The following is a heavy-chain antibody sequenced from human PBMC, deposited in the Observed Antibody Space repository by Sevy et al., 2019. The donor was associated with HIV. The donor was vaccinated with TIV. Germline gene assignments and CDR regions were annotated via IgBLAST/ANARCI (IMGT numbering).Heavy chain of an antibody. Sequence: GGSLRLSCAASGFTFSNYWMTWVRQAPGKGLEWVANIKRDGSERYYVASVKGRFTISRDNAKNSLYLQMNSLRADDTAVYYCARDCSSTTCFWGLDVWGQGTTVTVSS. CDR3: ARDCSSTTCFWGLDV. J-gene: IGHJ6*02. D-gene: IGHD2-2*01. V-gene: IGHV3-7*03. CDR1: GFTFSNYW. CDR2: IKRDGSER.